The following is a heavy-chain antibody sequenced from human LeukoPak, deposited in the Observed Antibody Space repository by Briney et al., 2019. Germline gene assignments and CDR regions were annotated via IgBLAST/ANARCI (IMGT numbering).Heavy chain of an antibody. Sequence: SETLSLTCTVSGGSISSGGYYWSWIRQHPGKGLEWIGYIYYSGSTYYNPSLKSRVTISVDTSKNQFSLKLSSVTAADTAVYYCARVRYCSSTSCMERYFRLWGRGTLVTVSS. CDR2: IYYSGST. CDR1: GGSISSGGYY. J-gene: IGHJ2*01. CDR3: ARVRYCSSTSCMERYFRL. D-gene: IGHD2-2*01. V-gene: IGHV4-31*02.